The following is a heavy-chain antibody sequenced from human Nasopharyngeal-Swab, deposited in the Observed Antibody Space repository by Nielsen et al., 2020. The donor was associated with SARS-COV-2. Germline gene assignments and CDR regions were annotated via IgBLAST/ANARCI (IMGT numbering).Heavy chain of an antibody. J-gene: IGHJ4*02. CDR3: ARASKIWSGYYIDY. D-gene: IGHD3-3*01. CDR1: GFTFSSYA. V-gene: IGHV3-23*01. Sequence: GESLKISCAASGFTFSSYAMSWVRQAPGKGPEWVSRSRGSGGRTDYADSVKGRFTISRDNANNLLYLQMNSLRDEDTVVYFCARASKIWSGYYIDYWGQGTLVTVSS. CDR2: SRGSGGRT.